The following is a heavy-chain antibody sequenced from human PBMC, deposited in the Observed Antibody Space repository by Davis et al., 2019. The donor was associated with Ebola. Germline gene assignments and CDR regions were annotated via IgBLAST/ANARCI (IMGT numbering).Heavy chain of an antibody. V-gene: IGHV3-49*04. CDR2: IRNKGYGGTT. J-gene: IGHJ5*01. D-gene: IGHD2-21*02. CDR1: GFTFGDFA. CDR3: TVARRRVTNNWVDS. Sequence: GESLKISCTTSGFTFGDFAMSWVRQAPGKGLEWVGSIRNKGYGGTTQYATSVKGRFTISRDDSNSTVYLQMNSLKTEDTGVYYCTVARRRVTNNWVDSWGQGTLVTVSS.